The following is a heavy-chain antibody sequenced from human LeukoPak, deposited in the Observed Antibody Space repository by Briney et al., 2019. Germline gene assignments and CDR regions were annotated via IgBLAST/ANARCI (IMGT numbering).Heavy chain of an antibody. V-gene: IGHV3-30*02. CDR2: IRYDGSDK. D-gene: IGHD5-18*01. CDR1: GFTFSSYD. Sequence: GGSLRLSCAASGFTFSSYDMHWVRQAPGKGLEWVAFIRYDGSDKYYADSVKGRFTISRDNSKNTLYLQMNSLRAEDTAVYYCARGIQLWLEGGYFDYWGQGTLVTVSS. J-gene: IGHJ4*02. CDR3: ARGIQLWLEGGYFDY.